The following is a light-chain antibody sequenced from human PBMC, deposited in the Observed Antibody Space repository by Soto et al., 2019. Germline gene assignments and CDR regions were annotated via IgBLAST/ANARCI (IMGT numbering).Light chain of an antibody. CDR2: GAS. J-gene: IGKJ1*01. Sequence: EIVLTQSPGTLSLSPGERATLSCRASQSVRSSYLAWYQQKPGQAPRLLIYGASSRATGIPDRFSGSGSGTDFTLTISRLEPEDFAVYYCQQHGSSPPTFGQGTKVEIK. CDR1: QSVRSSY. V-gene: IGKV3-20*01. CDR3: QQHGSSPPT.